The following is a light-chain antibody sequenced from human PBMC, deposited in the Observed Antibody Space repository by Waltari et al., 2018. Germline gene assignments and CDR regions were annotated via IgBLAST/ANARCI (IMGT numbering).Light chain of an antibody. Sequence: EIVLTQSPGTLSLSLGERATVSCRASQSVSRALAWYQQKPGQAPRFLIYGASTRATGIPDRFSGSGSGTDFSLTISRLEPDDFAVYYCQHYLRLPVTFGQGTTVEI. J-gene: IGKJ1*01. V-gene: IGKV3-20*01. CDR2: GAS. CDR3: QHYLRLPVT. CDR1: QSVSRA.